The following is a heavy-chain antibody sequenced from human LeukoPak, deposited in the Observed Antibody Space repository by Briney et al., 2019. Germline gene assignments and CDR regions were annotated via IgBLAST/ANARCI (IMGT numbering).Heavy chain of an antibody. CDR2: IYSSGSA. J-gene: IGHJ4*01. D-gene: IGHD3-22*01. CDR1: GASINNNC. V-gene: IGHV4-59*08. CDR3: ARHRDYYDT. Sequence: SETLSLTCTVSGASINNNCWTWLRQPPGKGLEWIGYIYSSGSANYNPSLKSRVIISGDTSKNQISLNLTSVTAADTAVYFCARHRDYYDTWGHGTLVTVSS.